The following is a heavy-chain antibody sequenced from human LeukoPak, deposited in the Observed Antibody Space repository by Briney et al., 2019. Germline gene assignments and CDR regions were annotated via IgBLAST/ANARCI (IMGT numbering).Heavy chain of an antibody. CDR2: ISGSGGST. V-gene: IGHV3-23*01. CDR1: GFTFSSYA. Sequence: GSLRLSCAASGFTFSSYAMSWVRQAPGKGLEWVSAISGSGGSTYYADSVKGRFTISRDNSKNTLYLQMNSLRAEDTAVYYCAKGRAGSNWSYYFDYWGQGTLVTVSS. D-gene: IGHD1-26*01. CDR3: AKGRAGSNWSYYFDY. J-gene: IGHJ4*02.